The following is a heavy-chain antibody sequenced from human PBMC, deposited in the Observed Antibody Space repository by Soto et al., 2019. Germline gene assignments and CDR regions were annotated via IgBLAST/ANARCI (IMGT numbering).Heavy chain of an antibody. V-gene: IGHV3-30*18. D-gene: IGHD3-9*01. J-gene: IGHJ4*02. CDR3: AKDGNYDILTGSVYFDY. CDR1: GFTFSSYG. Sequence: GGSLRLSCAASGFTFSSYGMHWVRQAPGKGLEWVAVISYDGSNKYYADSVKGRFTISRDNSKNTLYLQMNSLRAEDTAVYYCAKDGNYDILTGSVYFDYWGQGTLVTVSS. CDR2: ISYDGSNK.